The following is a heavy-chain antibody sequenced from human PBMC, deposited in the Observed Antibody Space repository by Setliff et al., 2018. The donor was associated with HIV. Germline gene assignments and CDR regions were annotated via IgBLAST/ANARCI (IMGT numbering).Heavy chain of an antibody. Sequence: GGSLRLSCAASGFSVSNYYMAWVRQAPGKGLEWVSTIYSGGDSYHADSVKGRFTLSRDNSKNTLYLQMDSLRPEDTAIYYCAKETPMGLEWSSPDPRKFNAYYYMDVWGEGTTVTVSS. CDR3: AKETPMGLEWSSPDPRKFNAYYYMDV. V-gene: IGHV3-66*02. CDR1: GFSVSNYY. D-gene: IGHD3-3*01. CDR2: IYSGGDS. J-gene: IGHJ6*03.